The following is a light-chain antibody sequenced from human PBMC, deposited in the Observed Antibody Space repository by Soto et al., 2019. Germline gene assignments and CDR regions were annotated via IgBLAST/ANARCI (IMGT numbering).Light chain of an antibody. Sequence: QSALAQPASVSGSPGQSITISCTGTNSDVGGYNYVSWYQQHPGKAPKLMIYDVSSRPSGVSNRFSGSKSGNTASLTISGLQAGDGADYYCSSYTRRTTEDFGTGTKVTVL. J-gene: IGLJ1*01. CDR1: NSDVGGYNY. CDR2: DVS. CDR3: SSYTRRTTED. V-gene: IGLV2-14*01.